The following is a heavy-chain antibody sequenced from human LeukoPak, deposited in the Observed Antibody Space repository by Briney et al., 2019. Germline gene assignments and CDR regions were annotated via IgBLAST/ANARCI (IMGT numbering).Heavy chain of an antibody. CDR3: ARGAMGDFWSGYPYYFDY. V-gene: IGHV5-51*01. Sequence: GGSLKISFKGSGYSFTSYWIGWVRQMPGKGLEWMGIIYPGDSDTRYRASFQGQVTISADKSISTAYLQWSSLNASDTATYYCARGAMGDFWSGYPYYFDYWGQGTLVTVSS. CDR2: IYPGDSDT. CDR1: GYSFTSYW. J-gene: IGHJ4*02. D-gene: IGHD3-3*01.